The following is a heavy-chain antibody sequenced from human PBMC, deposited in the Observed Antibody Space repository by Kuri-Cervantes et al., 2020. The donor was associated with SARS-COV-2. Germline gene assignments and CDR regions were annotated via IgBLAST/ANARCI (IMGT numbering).Heavy chain of an antibody. CDR1: GGSISSYY. CDR3: ARALANFWSGSDWYFDL. J-gene: IGHJ2*01. V-gene: IGHV4-4*07. D-gene: IGHD3-3*01. Sequence: GSLRLSCTVSGGSISSYYWSWIRQPAGKGLEWIGRIYTSGSTNYNPSLKSRVTMSVDTSKNQFSLKLSSVTAADTAVYYCARALANFWSGSDWYFDLWGRGNRVTVSS. CDR2: IYTSGST.